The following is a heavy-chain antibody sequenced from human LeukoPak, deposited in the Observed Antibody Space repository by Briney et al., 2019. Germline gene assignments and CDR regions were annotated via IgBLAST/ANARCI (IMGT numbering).Heavy chain of an antibody. J-gene: IGHJ4*02. D-gene: IGHD3-10*01. Sequence: GGSLRLSCAASGFTFSTYDMLWVRQAPGKGLEWVAVISYAGSNKNYADSVKGRFTISRDNSKNSLYLQMNSLRAEDTAVYYCAKSFWWFGEFSPFDYWGQGTLVTVSS. V-gene: IGHV3-30*04. CDR3: AKSFWWFGEFSPFDY. CDR1: GFTFSTYD. CDR2: ISYAGSNK.